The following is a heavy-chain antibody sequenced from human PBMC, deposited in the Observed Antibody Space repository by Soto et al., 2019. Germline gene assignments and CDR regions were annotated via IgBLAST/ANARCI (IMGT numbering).Heavy chain of an antibody. CDR3: ARPVCSSTTCYYGMDV. CDR1: GFSFTTYW. V-gene: IGHV5-10-1*01. CDR2: IDPSDSYT. Sequence: PGESLKISCKGSGFSFTTYWISWVRQMPGKGLEWMGRIDPSDSYTNYSPSFQGHVTISADKSINTAYLQWSSLKASDTAIYYCARPVCSSTTCYYGMDVWSQGTAVTVSS. D-gene: IGHD2-2*01. J-gene: IGHJ6*02.